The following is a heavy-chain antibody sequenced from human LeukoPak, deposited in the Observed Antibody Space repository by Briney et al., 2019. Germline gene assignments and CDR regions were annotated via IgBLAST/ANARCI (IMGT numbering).Heavy chain of an antibody. CDR2: IYYSGST. D-gene: IGHD3-10*01. J-gene: IGHJ5*02. CDR1: GGSFSGYY. CDR3: ARGGYYGSGNDFRFDP. Sequence: PSETLSLTCAVYGGSFSGYYWSWIRQPPGKGLEWIGYIYYSGSTNHKPSLKSRATISVDTSKNQFSLKLSSVTAADTAVYYCARGGYYGSGNDFRFDPWGQGTLVTVSS. V-gene: IGHV4-34*11.